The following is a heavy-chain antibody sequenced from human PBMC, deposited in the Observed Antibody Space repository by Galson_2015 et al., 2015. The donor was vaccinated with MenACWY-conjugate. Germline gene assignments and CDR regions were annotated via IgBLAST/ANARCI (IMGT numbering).Heavy chain of an antibody. CDR3: ARLWGEYDRDY. V-gene: IGHV3-48*04. CDR2: ISSSSSTI. CDR1: GFTFSSYS. D-gene: IGHD2-21*01. Sequence: SLRLSCAASGFTFSSYSMNWVRQAPGKGLEWVSYISSSSSTIYYADSVKGRFIISRDNAKNSLYLQMNSLRAEDTAVYYCARLWGEYDRDYWGQGTLVTVSS. J-gene: IGHJ4*02.